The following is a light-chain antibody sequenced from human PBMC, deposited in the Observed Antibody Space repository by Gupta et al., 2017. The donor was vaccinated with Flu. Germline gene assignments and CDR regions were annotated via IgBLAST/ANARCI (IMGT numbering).Light chain of an antibody. CDR3: QQYGLESWT. V-gene: IGKV3-20*01. Sequence: EVVLTQSPGTLSLSPGERATLSCRASQSVTSDYLAWYQQRPGQAPRVVIYDASRRASGTPDRFSGSGSGTDFTLTISGLEPEDFALYYCQQYGLESWTFGQGTKVEIK. CDR1: QSVTSDY. CDR2: DAS. J-gene: IGKJ1*01.